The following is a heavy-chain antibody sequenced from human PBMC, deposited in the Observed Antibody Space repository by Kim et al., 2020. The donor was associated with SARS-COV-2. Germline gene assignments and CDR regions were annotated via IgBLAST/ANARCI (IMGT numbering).Heavy chain of an antibody. D-gene: IGHD3-3*01. CDR2: ISSSSSYI. CDR3: ARGSEGDLEWLLFEGADY. Sequence: LSLTCAASGFTFSSYSMNWVRQAPGKGLEWVSSISSSSSYIYYADSAKGRFTISRDNAKNSLYLQMNSLRAEDTAVYYCARGSEGDLEWLLFEGADY. V-gene: IGHV3-21*01. CDR1: GFTFSSYS. J-gene: IGHJ4*01.